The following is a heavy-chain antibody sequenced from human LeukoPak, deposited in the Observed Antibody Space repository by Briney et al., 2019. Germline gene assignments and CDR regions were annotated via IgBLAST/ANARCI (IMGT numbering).Heavy chain of an antibody. Sequence: ASVKASCKASGGTFSSYAISWVRQAPGQGLEWMGGIIPIFGTANYAQKFQGRVTITTDESTSTAYMELSSLRSEDTAVYYCAGAYDFWSGSDYYMDVWGKGTTVTVSS. J-gene: IGHJ6*03. D-gene: IGHD3-3*01. CDR1: GGTFSSYA. CDR2: IIPIFGTA. V-gene: IGHV1-69*05. CDR3: AGAYDFWSGSDYYMDV.